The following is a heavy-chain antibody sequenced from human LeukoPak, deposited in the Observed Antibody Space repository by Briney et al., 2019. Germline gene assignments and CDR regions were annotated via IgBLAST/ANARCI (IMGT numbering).Heavy chain of an antibody. D-gene: IGHD3-10*01. J-gene: IGHJ5*02. CDR3: ARLVIP. Sequence: SETLSLTCTVSGFSISSDYYWGWIRQPPGKGLEWIGSVSHSGITYYNSSLNSRVTISVDTSKNQFSLKVDSVTAADTAVYYCARLVIPWGRGILVTVSS. CDR1: GFSISSDYY. V-gene: IGHV4-38-2*02. CDR2: VSHSGIT.